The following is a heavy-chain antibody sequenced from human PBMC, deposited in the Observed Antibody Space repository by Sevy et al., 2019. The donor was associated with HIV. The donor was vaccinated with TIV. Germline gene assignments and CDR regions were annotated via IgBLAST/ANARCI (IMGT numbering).Heavy chain of an antibody. Sequence: GGSLRLSCEASGFTFSKYSMSWVRQAPGKGLERVSTFSFGCGRINYADSVKGRFTISRDDSKNTLYLQMNSLRAEDTAVYYCAREGCTKPHDYWGQGTLVCVSS. V-gene: IGHV3-23*01. J-gene: IGHJ4*02. CDR3: AREGCTKPHDY. CDR2: FSFGCGRI. CDR1: GFTFSKYS. D-gene: IGHD2-8*01.